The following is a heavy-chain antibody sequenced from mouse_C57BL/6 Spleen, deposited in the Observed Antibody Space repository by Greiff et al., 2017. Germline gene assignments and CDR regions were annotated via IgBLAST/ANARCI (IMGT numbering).Heavy chain of an antibody. J-gene: IGHJ4*01. D-gene: IGHD1-2*01. CDR3: ARMANYDAMDY. Sequence: QVQLKQSGAELARPGASVKLSCKASGYTFTSYGISWVKQRTGQGLEWIGEIYPRSGNTYYNEKFKGKATLTADKSSSTAYMELRSLTSEDSAVYFCARMANYDAMDYWGQGTSGTVSS. V-gene: IGHV1-81*01. CDR2: IYPRSGNT. CDR1: GYTFTSYG.